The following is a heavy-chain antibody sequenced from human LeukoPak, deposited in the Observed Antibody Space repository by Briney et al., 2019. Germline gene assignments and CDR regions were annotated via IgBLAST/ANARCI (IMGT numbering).Heavy chain of an antibody. CDR1: GYSISSGYY. CDR2: IYHSGST. V-gene: IGHV4-38-2*01. D-gene: IGHD6-19*01. CDR3: ARGLRGKQWLVRVGYYYYYMDV. J-gene: IGHJ6*03. Sequence: SSETLSLTCAVSGYSISSGYYWGWIRQPPGKGLEWIGSIYHSGSTNYNPSLKSRVTISVDTSKNQFSLKLSSVTAADTAVYYCARGLRGKQWLVRVGYYYYYMDVWGKGTTVTVSS.